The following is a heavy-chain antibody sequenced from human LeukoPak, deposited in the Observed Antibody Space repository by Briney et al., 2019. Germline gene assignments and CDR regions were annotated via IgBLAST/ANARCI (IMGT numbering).Heavy chain of an antibody. V-gene: IGHV4-34*01. CDR1: GGSFSGYY. Sequence: SETLSLTCVVYGGSFSGYYWSWIRQPPGKGLEWIGEINHSGSTNYNPSLKSRVTISVDTSKNQFSLKLSSVTAADTAVYYCARGPPLRYFDWLYRYYFDYWGQGTLVTVSS. CDR2: INHSGST. J-gene: IGHJ4*02. D-gene: IGHD3-9*01. CDR3: ARGPPLRYFDWLYRYYFDY.